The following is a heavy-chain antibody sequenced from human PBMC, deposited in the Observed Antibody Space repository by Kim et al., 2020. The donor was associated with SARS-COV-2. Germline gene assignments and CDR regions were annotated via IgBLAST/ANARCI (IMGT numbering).Heavy chain of an antibody. CDR1: GGSFSGYY. Sequence: SETLSLTCAVYGGSFSGYYWSWIRQPPGKGLEWIGEINHSGSTNYNPSLKSRVTISVDTSKNQFSLKLSSVTAADTAVYYCARGVVAAAGKKPFDYWGQGTLVTVSS. V-gene: IGHV4-34*01. CDR2: INHSGST. D-gene: IGHD6-13*01. CDR3: ARGVVAAAGKKPFDY. J-gene: IGHJ4*02.